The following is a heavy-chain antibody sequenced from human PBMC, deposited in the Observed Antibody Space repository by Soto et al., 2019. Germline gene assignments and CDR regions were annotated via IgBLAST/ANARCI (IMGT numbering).Heavy chain of an antibody. CDR3: AKAGGSTWDYGMDV. V-gene: IGHV3-23*01. J-gene: IGHJ6*02. CDR1: GFTFSRHA. CDR2: ISGGGDSA. D-gene: IGHD2-15*01. Sequence: EVQLLESGGGLVQPGGSLRLSCAASGFTFSRHAMSWVRQAPGKGLEWVSAISGGGDSAYHADSVKGRFTISRDNSKNRLFLQTTSLRAEDTALYYCAKAGGSTWDYGMDVWGQGTTVTVSS.